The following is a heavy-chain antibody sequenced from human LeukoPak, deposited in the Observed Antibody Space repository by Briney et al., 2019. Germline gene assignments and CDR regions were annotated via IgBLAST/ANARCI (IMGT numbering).Heavy chain of an antibody. J-gene: IGHJ3*02. V-gene: IGHV4-59*01. CDR2: IYYSGST. D-gene: IGHD2-21*01. CDR3: ARDNHIGGAFDI. Sequence: SETLSLTCTVSGGSISSYYWSWIRQPPGKGLEWIGYIYYSGSTNYNPSLKSRVTISVDTSKNQFSLKLSSVTAADTAVYYCARDNHIGGAFDIWGQGTMVTVSS. CDR1: GGSISSYY.